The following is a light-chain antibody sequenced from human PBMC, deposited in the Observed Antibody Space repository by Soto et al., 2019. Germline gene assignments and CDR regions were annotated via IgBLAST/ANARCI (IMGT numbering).Light chain of an antibody. CDR2: EVT. CDR1: SSDVGGYNY. Sequence: QSVLTQPPSASGSPGQSVTISCTGTSSDVGGYNYVSWYQQHPGKAPKLMIYEVTKRPSGVPDRFSGSKSGNTASLTVSGLQAEDEAEYYCSSYRTGSRVFGGGTKLTVL. J-gene: IGLJ2*01. V-gene: IGLV2-8*01. CDR3: SSYRTGSRV.